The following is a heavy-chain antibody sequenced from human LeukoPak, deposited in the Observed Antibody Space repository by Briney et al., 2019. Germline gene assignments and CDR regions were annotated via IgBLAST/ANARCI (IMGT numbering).Heavy chain of an antibody. CDR2: IKQDGTEK. CDR3: AKLAKYFYGSETYYFFEH. CDR1: GFSFTTYW. V-gene: IGHV3-7*01. D-gene: IGHD3-10*01. J-gene: IGHJ4*02. Sequence: GESLRLSCAASGFSFTTYWMGWVRQAPGKGLEWVANIKQDGTEKYYVDSVKGRFTISRDNAKNSLYLQMNSLRVEDTAVYYCAKLAKYFYGSETYYFFEHWGQGTPVTVSS.